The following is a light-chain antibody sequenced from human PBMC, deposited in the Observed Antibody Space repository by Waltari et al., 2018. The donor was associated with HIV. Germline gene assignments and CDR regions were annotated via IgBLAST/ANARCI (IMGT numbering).Light chain of an antibody. CDR3: LLSYSGARWV. CDR1: TGAVTSGHY. Sequence: QAVVTQEPSLTVSPGGTVTLTCGSSTGAVTSGHYPYWFQQKPGQAPRTLIYDTSNKHSRSPARFSGSLLGGNAALTLSGAQPEEEAEYYCLLSYSGARWVFGGGTKLTVL. V-gene: IGLV7-46*01. J-gene: IGLJ3*02. CDR2: DTS.